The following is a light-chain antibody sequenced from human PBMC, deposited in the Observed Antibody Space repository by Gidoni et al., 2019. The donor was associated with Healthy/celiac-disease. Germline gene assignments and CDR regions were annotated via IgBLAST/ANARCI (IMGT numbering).Light chain of an antibody. CDR1: SSNIGAGYD. CDR3: QSYDSSLSVV. V-gene: IGLV1-40*01. J-gene: IGLJ2*01. CDR2: GNS. Sequence: QSVLPQPPSVSGSPGQRVTISCTGSSSNIGAGYDVHWYQQLPGTAPKLLIYGNSNRPSGVPDRFSGSKSGTSASMAITGLQDEDEADYYCQSYDSSLSVVFGGGTKLTVL.